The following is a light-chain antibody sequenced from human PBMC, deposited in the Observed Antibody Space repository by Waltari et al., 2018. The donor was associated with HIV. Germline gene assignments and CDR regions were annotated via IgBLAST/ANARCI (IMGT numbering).Light chain of an antibody. J-gene: IGKJ2*03. CDR1: QTVLYSSENRDY. CDR3: QQYYTTPQS. V-gene: IGKV4-1*01. CDR2: WAS. Sequence: DIVLTQSPDSMAVSLGERATVNCTSSQTVLYSSENRDYLAWYQVRPGQPPQLLIYWASTRQSGVPDRFSGSGSGTHFTLTISGLQAEDVAIYYCQQYYTTPQSFGQGTRLEI.